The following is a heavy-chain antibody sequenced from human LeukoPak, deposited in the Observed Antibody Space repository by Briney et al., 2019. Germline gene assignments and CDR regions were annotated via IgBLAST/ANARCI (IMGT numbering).Heavy chain of an antibody. CDR3: AKDLTVSPTTPDF. V-gene: IGHV3-23*01. D-gene: IGHD1-26*01. CDR1: GFTFSNYA. J-gene: IGHJ4*02. CDR2: ISGSGATT. Sequence: PGGSLRLSCAASGFTFSNYAMSWVRQAPGKGLEWVSAISGSGATTYYADSVKGRFTTSRDTSKNTLYLQMNSLRAEDTAVYYCAKDLTVSPTTPDFGGRGTLVTVSS.